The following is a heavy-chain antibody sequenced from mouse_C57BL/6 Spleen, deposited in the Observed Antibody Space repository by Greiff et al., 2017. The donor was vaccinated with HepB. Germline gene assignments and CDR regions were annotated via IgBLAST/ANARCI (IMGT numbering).Heavy chain of an antibody. CDR1: GYTFTSYW. V-gene: IGHV1-74*01. D-gene: IGHD2-4*01. CDR2: IHPSDSDT. J-gene: IGHJ4*01. CDR3: AIDYDDGYYAMDY. Sequence: QVQLQQPGAELVKPGASVKVSCKASGYTFTSYWMHWVKQRPGQGLEWIGRIHPSDSDTNYNQKFKGKATLTVDKSSSTAYMQLSSLTSEDSAVYYCAIDYDDGYYAMDYWGQGTSVTVSS.